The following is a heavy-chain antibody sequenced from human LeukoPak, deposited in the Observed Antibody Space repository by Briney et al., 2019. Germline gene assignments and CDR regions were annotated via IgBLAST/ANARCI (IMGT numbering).Heavy chain of an antibody. CDR1: GGSLSGYY. V-gene: IGHV4-34*01. J-gene: IGHJ3*02. CDR3: VRDLVTFAHDAFDI. Sequence: SETLSLTCAVYGGSLSGYYWSWIRQPPGKGLEWIGEINHSGSTNYNPSLKSRVTISVDTSKNQFSLKLSSVTAADTAVYYCVRDLVTFAHDAFDIWGQGTMVTVSS. D-gene: IGHD4-23*01. CDR2: INHSGST.